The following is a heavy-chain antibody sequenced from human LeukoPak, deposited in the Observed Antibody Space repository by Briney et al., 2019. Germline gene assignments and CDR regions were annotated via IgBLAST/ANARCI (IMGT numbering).Heavy chain of an antibody. D-gene: IGHD6-19*01. CDR1: GFTVSSYY. V-gene: IGHV3-66*01. CDR2: IYSGGST. J-gene: IGHJ4*02. Sequence: PGGSLRLSCAASGFTVSSYYMYWVRQAPGKGLEWVSFIYSGGSTYYADSVKGRFTISRDNSKNTLYLQMNSLRAEDTAVYYCARGSGWDFDYWGQGTLVTVSS. CDR3: ARGSGWDFDY.